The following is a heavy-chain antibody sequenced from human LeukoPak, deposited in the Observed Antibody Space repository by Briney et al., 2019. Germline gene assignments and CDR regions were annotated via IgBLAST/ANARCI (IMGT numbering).Heavy chain of an antibody. Sequence: PGGSLRLSCAASGFTFSSYGMHWVRQAPGKGLEWVAVISFDGSNKYHVDSVKGRFTISRDNSKNTLYLQMNSLRAEDTAVYYCAKGPYSSSGPFDYWGQGTLVTVSS. CDR3: AKGPYSSSGPFDY. V-gene: IGHV3-30*18. D-gene: IGHD6-6*01. CDR2: ISFDGSNK. J-gene: IGHJ4*02. CDR1: GFTFSSYG.